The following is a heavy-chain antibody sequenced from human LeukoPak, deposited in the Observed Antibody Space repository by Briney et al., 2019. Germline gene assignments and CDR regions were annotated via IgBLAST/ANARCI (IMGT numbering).Heavy chain of an antibody. CDR3: ARGYGGSTLVY. D-gene: IGHD1-26*01. V-gene: IGHV3-48*01. Sequence: PGGSLRLSCAASGFTFSTYSMNWVRQDPGKGLEWVSYISSSSGTIYYADSVKGRFTISRDNAKNSLYLQMNSLRAEDTAVYYCARGYGGSTLVYRGQGTLVPVSS. J-gene: IGHJ4*02. CDR2: ISSSSGTI. CDR1: GFTFSTYS.